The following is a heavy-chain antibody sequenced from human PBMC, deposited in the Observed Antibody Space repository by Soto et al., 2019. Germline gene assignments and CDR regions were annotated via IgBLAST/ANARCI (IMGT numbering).Heavy chain of an antibody. CDR1: GYTFTSYG. Sequence: QVQLVQSGAEVKKPGASVKVSCKASGYTFTSYGISWVRQAPGQGLEWMGWISAYNGNTNYAQKLQGRVTMTTDTSTSTAYMELMSLRSYDTAVYYCATSWRTSYYDSSGYYYWGQGTLVTVSS. CDR2: ISAYNGNT. CDR3: ATSWRTSYYDSSGYYY. D-gene: IGHD3-22*01. J-gene: IGHJ4*02. V-gene: IGHV1-18*04.